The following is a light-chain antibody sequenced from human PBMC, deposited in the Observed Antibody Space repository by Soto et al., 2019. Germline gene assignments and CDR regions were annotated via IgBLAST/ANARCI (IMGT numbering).Light chain of an antibody. Sequence: QSVLTQPASVSGSPGQTIIISCTGTSSDIGGSNSVSWYQQHPDRAPKLILFDVSHRPSKIPDRFSGSQSGTTAFLTISGLQAVDEADYYCSSSSTSGTLVVFGGRTKLTVL. CDR3: SSSSTSGTLVV. CDR1: SSDIGGSNS. CDR2: DVS. J-gene: IGLJ3*02. V-gene: IGLV2-14*01.